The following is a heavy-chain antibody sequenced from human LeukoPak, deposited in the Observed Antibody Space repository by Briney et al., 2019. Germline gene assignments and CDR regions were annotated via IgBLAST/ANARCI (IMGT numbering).Heavy chain of an antibody. Sequence: SETLSLTCTVSGGSISSGSYYWIWIRQPAGKGLEWIGRIYTSGSTNYNPSLKSRVTISVDTSKNQFSLKLSSVTAADTAVYYCARGSYDMPYGMDVLGQGTTVTVSS. D-gene: IGHD3-9*01. V-gene: IGHV4-61*02. J-gene: IGHJ6*02. CDR2: IYTSGST. CDR1: GGSISSGSYY. CDR3: ARGSYDMPYGMDV.